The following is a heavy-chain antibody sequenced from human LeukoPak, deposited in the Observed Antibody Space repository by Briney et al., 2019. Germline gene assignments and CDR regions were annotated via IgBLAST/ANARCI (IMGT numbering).Heavy chain of an antibody. D-gene: IGHD4-17*01. CDR1: GFSLSTSGMC. Sequence: SGPTLVNPTQTLTLTCTFSGFSLSTSGMCVSWIRQPPGKALEWLARIDWDDDEYYNTSLKTRLTISKDTSKNQVVLTMTNMDPVDTATYYCARAFPTVTTFDYWGQGTLVTVSS. V-gene: IGHV2-70*11. CDR3: ARAFPTVTTFDY. J-gene: IGHJ4*02. CDR2: IDWDDDE.